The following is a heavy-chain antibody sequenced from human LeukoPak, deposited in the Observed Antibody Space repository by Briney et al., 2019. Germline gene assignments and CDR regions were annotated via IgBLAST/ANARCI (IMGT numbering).Heavy chain of an antibody. D-gene: IGHD2-15*01. Sequence: GGSLRLSCAASGFTFSSYTMNWVRQAPGRGLEWVSAISSSSSYIYYADSVKGRLTISRDNAKNSLYLQMNSLRAEDTAVYYCARDRPAKDWYFDLWGRGTLVTVSS. CDR2: ISSSSSYI. J-gene: IGHJ2*01. V-gene: IGHV3-21*01. CDR1: GFTFSSYT. CDR3: ARDRPAKDWYFDL.